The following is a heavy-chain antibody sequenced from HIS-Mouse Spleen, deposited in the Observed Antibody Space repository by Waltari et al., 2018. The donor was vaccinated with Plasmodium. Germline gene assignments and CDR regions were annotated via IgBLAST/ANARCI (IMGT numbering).Heavy chain of an antibody. Sequence: EVHLVESGGGLVQPGGSLRLYCAASVSTFSSYWMTWVRQAPGKGLEWVANIKQDGSEKYYVDSVKGRFTISRDNAKNSLYLQMNSLRAEDTAVYYCASSWYWYFDLWGRGTLVTVSS. V-gene: IGHV3-7*01. CDR1: VSTFSSYW. J-gene: IGHJ2*01. CDR2: IKQDGSEK. D-gene: IGHD6-13*01. CDR3: ASSWYWYFDL.